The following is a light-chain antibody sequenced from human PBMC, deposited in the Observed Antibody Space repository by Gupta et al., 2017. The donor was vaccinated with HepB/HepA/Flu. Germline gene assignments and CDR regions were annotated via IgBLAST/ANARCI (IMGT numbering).Light chain of an antibody. CDR1: QSVSSY. CDR2: DAS. Sequence: EIVLTQSPATLSLSPGERATLSCRASQSVSSYLAWYQQKPGQAPRLLIYDASNRATGIPVRFSGSGSGTDFTLTISSLEPEDFAVYYCQQGNNWPITFGGGTKVEIK. V-gene: IGKV3-11*01. CDR3: QQGNNWPIT. J-gene: IGKJ4*01.